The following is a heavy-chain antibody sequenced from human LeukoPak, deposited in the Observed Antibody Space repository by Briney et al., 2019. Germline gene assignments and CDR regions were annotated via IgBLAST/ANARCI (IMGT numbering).Heavy chain of an antibody. CDR2: ISSNGGST. J-gene: IGHJ3*02. Sequence: GGSLRLSCAASGFTFSSYAMHWVRQAPGKGLEYVSAISSNGGSTYYANSVKGRFTISRDNSKNTLYLQMGSLRAEDMAVYYCARGQTGDLGAFDIWGQGTMVTVSS. D-gene: IGHD7-27*01. CDR3: ARGQTGDLGAFDI. CDR1: GFTFSSYA. V-gene: IGHV3-64*01.